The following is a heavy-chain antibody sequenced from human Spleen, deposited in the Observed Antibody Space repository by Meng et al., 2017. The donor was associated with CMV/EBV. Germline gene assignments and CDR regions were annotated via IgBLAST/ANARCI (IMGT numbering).Heavy chain of an antibody. CDR3: AGYCSITSCPNWCDP. Sequence: SVKVSCKASGGTFNNYGVSWVRQAPGQGLEWMGGIVPMFDTPNYAQKFQGRVTITADESTSTVYMELSSLTSDDTAVYYCAGYCSITSCPNWCDPWGQGTLVTVSS. J-gene: IGHJ5*02. CDR1: GGTFNNYG. V-gene: IGHV1-69*13. D-gene: IGHD2-2*01. CDR2: IVPMFDTP.